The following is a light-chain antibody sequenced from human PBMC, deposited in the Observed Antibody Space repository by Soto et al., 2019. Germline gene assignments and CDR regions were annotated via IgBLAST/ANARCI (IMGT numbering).Light chain of an antibody. CDR2: DAS. CDR1: QSISGW. CDR3: QQSYSSLIT. J-gene: IGKJ5*01. Sequence: DIQMTQSPSTLSASVGDRVTIAFRSSQSISGWLAWYQQKPGKAPKLLIYDASTLESGVPSRFSGSGSGTDFTLTISSLQPEDFATYYCQQSYSSLITFGQGTRLEIK. V-gene: IGKV1-5*01.